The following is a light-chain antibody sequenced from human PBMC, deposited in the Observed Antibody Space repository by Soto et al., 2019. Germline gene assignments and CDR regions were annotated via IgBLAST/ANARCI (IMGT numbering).Light chain of an antibody. V-gene: IGLV2-14*01. CDR3: SLYTSSSTYV. CDR2: DVS. CDR1: SSDVGGYNY. Sequence: QSALTQPASVSGSPGQSITISCTGTSSDVGGYNYVSWYQQHPGKAPKLMIYDVSNRPSGVSNRFSGSKSGNTASLTISGPQAEDEADYYCSLYTSSSTYVLGTGTKVTVL. J-gene: IGLJ1*01.